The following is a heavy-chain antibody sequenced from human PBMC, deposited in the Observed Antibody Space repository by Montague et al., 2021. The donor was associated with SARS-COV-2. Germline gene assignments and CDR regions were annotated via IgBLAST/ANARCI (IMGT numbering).Heavy chain of an antibody. D-gene: IGHD3-22*01. Sequence: CAISGDSVVEPRRRSEEHTSELQSHFQLVCSPQLGKKKYNDYAVSLKXRITINPDTSKNQFSLQLNSVTAEDTAVYYCARELRHIIMIVDIRGFDYWGQGTLGTVSA. CDR2: PQLGKKKYN. CDR1: GDSVVEPRRR. V-gene: IGHV6-1*01. CDR3: ARELRHIIMIVDIRGFDY. J-gene: IGHJ4*02.